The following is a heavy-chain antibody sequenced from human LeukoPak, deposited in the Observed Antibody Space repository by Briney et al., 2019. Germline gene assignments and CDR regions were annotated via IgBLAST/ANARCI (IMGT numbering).Heavy chain of an antibody. CDR1: RFTFSSSA. Sequence: PGGSLRLSCAASRFTFSSSAMSWVRQAPGKGLEWVSGITYSGGSTYYADSVKGRFTISRDNSKNTLYRQMNSLRAEDTAAYYCAKGGSGNFPFDYWGQGTLVTVSS. CDR2: ITYSGGST. D-gene: IGHD1-26*01. V-gene: IGHV3-23*01. CDR3: AKGGSGNFPFDY. J-gene: IGHJ4*02.